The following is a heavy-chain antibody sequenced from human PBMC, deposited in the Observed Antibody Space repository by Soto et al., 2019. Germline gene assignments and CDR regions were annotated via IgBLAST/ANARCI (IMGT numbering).Heavy chain of an antibody. CDR3: NTWGRRLSTSPFYCSGVPV. J-gene: IGHJ6*02. D-gene: IGHD3-16*01. V-gene: IGHV3-49*03. CDR2: IRSKAYGGTT. Sequence: SHFHKNPGKGLEWVGFIRSKAYGGTTEYAASVKGRFTISRDDSKSIAYLQMNSLKTEDTAVYYCNTWGRRLSTSPFYCSGVPVWGPGT.